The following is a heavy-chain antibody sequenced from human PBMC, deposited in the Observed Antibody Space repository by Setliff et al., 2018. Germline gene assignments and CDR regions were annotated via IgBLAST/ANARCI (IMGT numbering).Heavy chain of an antibody. Sequence: PGGSLRLSCAASGFTFSSYSMNWVRQAPGKGLEWVSSISSSSSYIYYADSVKGRFTISRDNAKNSLHLQMNSLRAEDTAVYYCARDARDGDSSGYPLDYWGQGTLVTVSS. D-gene: IGHD3-22*01. CDR2: ISSSSSYI. CDR3: ARDARDGDSSGYPLDY. CDR1: GFTFSSYS. J-gene: IGHJ4*02. V-gene: IGHV3-21*01.